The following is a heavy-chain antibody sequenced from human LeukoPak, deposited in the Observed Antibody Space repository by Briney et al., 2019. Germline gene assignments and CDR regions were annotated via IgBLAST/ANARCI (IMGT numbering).Heavy chain of an antibody. V-gene: IGHV1-8*01. Sequence: ASVKVSCKASGYTFTSYDINWVRQATGQGLEWMGWMNPNSGNTGYAQKFQGRVTMTRNTSISTAYMELSSLRSEDTAVYYCAREHYGSGSYYHNWFDPWGQGTLVTVSS. J-gene: IGHJ5*02. CDR1: GYTFTSYD. CDR2: MNPNSGNT. CDR3: AREHYGSGSYYHNWFDP. D-gene: IGHD3-10*01.